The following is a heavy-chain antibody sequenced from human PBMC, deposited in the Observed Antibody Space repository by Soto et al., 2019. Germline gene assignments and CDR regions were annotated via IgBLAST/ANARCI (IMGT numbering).Heavy chain of an antibody. V-gene: IGHV3-7*01. CDR2: IKQDGSEK. Sequence: GGSLRLSCAAPGFTFSSYWMSWVRQAPGKGLEWVANIKQDGSEKYYVDSVKGRFTISRDNAKNSLYLQMNSLRAEDTAVYYCARVSVWTRAYYFDYWGQGTLVTVSS. CDR1: GFTFSSYW. CDR3: ARVSVWTRAYYFDY. J-gene: IGHJ4*02. D-gene: IGHD3-16*02.